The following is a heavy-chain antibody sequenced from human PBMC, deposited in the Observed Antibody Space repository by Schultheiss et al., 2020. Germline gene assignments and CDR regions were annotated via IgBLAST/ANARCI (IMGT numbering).Heavy chain of an antibody. Sequence: SETLSLTCTVSGGSISSYYWSWIRQPAGKGLEWIGRIYTSGSTNYNPSLKSRVTMSVDTSKNQFSLKLSSVTAADTAVYYCARDRSRYGDYNWFDPWGQGTLVTVS. J-gene: IGHJ5*02. V-gene: IGHV4-4*07. CDR1: GGSISSYY. D-gene: IGHD4-17*01. CDR3: ARDRSRYGDYNWFDP. CDR2: IYTSGST.